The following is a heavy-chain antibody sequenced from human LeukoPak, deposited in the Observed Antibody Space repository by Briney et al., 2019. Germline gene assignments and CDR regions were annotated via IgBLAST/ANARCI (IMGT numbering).Heavy chain of an antibody. CDR2: ISGGGGST. Sequence: GGSLRLSCATSGFTFSSYAMTWVRQAPGKGLEWVSAISGGGGSTYYADSVKGRFTISRDNSKNTLYLQMNSLRAEDTAVYYCANLWDILPGYLAYWGQGTLVIVSS. J-gene: IGHJ4*02. V-gene: IGHV3-23*01. D-gene: IGHD3-9*01. CDR1: GFTFSSYA. CDR3: ANLWDILPGYLAY.